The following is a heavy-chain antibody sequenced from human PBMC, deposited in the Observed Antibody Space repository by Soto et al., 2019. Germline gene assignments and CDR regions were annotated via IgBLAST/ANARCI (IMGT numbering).Heavy chain of an antibody. CDR1: GGTFSSYA. CDR3: ASPIRYSSSCFDY. Sequence: GASVKVSCKASGGTFSSYAISWVRQAPGQGLEWMGGIIPIFGTANYAQKFQGRVTITADESTSTAYMGLSSLRSEYTAVYYCASPIRYSSSCFDYWGQGPLVTVS. J-gene: IGHJ4*02. D-gene: IGHD6-13*01. V-gene: IGHV1-69*13. CDR2: IIPIFGTA.